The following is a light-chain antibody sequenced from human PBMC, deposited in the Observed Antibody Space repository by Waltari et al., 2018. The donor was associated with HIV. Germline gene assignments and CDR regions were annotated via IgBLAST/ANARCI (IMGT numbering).Light chain of an antibody. J-gene: IGLJ1*01. Sequence: QSALTQPHSVSGSPGQSLTISCTGTSSSVDTFVSWYQRHPGKAPKGIIYDVNKRPSGVPDRVSGSKSGNTAFLTISGLQAEDEAEYHCCSHAGNFIFAFGSGTKVTVL. CDR2: DVN. CDR1: SSSVDTF. CDR3: CSHAGNFIFA. V-gene: IGLV2-11*01.